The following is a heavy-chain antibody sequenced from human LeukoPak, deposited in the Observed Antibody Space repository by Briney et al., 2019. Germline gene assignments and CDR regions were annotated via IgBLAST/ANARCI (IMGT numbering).Heavy chain of an antibody. CDR2: IYYSGTT. V-gene: IGHV4-59*01. Sequence: SETLSLTCTVSGGSISSYYWSWIRQSPGKGLEWIGYIYYSGTTNYNPSLKSRVTISVDTSKNQFSLKLSSVTAADTAVYYCARLPAQDSFDIWGQGTMVTVSS. D-gene: IGHD2-15*01. J-gene: IGHJ3*02. CDR1: GGSISSYY. CDR3: ARLPAQDSFDI.